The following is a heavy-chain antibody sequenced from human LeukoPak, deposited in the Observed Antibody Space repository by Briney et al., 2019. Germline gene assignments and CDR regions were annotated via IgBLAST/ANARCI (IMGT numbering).Heavy chain of an antibody. CDR3: AGDIVVVPARAFDY. V-gene: IGHV3-21*01. D-gene: IGHD2-2*01. J-gene: IGHJ4*02. CDR1: GFTFSSYS. Sequence: GGSLRLSCAASGFTFSSYSMNWVRQAPGKGLEWVSSISSSSSYIYYADSVKGRFTISRDNAKNSLYLQMNSLRAEDTAVYYCAGDIVVVPARAFDYWGQGTLVTVSS. CDR2: ISSSSSYI.